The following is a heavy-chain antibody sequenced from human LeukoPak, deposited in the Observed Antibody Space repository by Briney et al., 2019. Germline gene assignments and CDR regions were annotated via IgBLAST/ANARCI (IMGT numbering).Heavy chain of an antibody. D-gene: IGHD6-13*01. CDR1: GYTFTSYD. CDR3: ARSIAAAGTGWFDP. V-gene: IGHV1-8*01. Sequence: ASVKVSCKASGYTFTSYDINWVRQATGQGLEWMGWMNPNSGNTGYAQKFQGRVTMTRNNSISTAYMELSSLRSEDTAVYYCARSIAAAGTGWFDPWGQGTLVTVSS. CDR2: MNPNSGNT. J-gene: IGHJ5*02.